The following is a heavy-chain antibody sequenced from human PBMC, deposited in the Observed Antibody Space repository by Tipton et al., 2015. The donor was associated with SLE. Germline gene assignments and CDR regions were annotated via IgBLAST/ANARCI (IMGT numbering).Heavy chain of an antibody. D-gene: IGHD3-22*01. Sequence: TLSLTCAVYGGSFSGYYWSWIRQPPGKGLEWIGYIYYSGSTNYNPSLKSRVTISVDTSKNQFSLKLSSVTAADTAVYYCARGYWDSSGSPLQHWGQGTLVTVSS. CDR1: GGSFSGYY. CDR3: ARGYWDSSGSPLQH. V-gene: IGHV4-59*01. CDR2: IYYSGST. J-gene: IGHJ1*01.